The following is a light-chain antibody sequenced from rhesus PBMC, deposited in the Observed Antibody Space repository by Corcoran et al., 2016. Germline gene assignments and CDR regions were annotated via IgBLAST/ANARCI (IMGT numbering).Light chain of an antibody. J-gene: IGKJ1*01. CDR3: LQSSNWPRA. V-gene: IGKV3-24*04. CDR2: GVS. Sequence: EIVMTQSPATLALSPGERATLSCRASQILSNYLAWYQQKPGQAPRLVIKGVSRRASGIPDRFSGSGFGTNFTLTITSLEPEDVGVYFCLQSSNWPRAFGQGTKVEIK. CDR1: QILSNY.